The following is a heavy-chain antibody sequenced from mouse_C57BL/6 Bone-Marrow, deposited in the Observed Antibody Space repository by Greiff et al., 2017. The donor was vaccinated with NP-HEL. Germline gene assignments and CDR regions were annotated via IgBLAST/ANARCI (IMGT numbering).Heavy chain of an antibody. CDR2: INPYNGGT. V-gene: IGHV1-19*01. Sequence: EVQLQQSGPVLVKPGASVKMSCKASGYTFTDYYMNWVKQSHGKSLEWIGVINPYNGGTSYNQKFKGKATLTVDKSSSKAYMWLNSLTSEDSAVYYCASQGHYYAMDYWGQGTSVTVSS. J-gene: IGHJ4*01. D-gene: IGHD3-2*02. CDR1: GYTFTDYY. CDR3: ASQGHYYAMDY.